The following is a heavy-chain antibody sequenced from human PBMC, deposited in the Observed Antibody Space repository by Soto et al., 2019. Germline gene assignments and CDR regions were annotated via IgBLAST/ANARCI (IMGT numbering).Heavy chain of an antibody. CDR1: GFPFSSYG. V-gene: IGHV3-21*01. Sequence: GSLRLSCAASGFPFSSYGMHWVRQAPGKGLEWVSSISSSSSYIYYADSVKGRFTISRDNAKNSLYLQMNSLRAEDTAVYYCARDYDIVVVPAAITPKVPDAFDIWGQGTMVTVSS. CDR3: ARDYDIVVVPAAITPKVPDAFDI. CDR2: ISSSSSYI. J-gene: IGHJ3*02. D-gene: IGHD2-2*01.